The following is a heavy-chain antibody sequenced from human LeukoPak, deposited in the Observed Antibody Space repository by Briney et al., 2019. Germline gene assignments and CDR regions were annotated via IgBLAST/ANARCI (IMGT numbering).Heavy chain of an antibody. CDR1: GGSFSGYY. V-gene: IGHV3-20*04. Sequence: PSETLSLTCAVYGGSFSGYYWSWIRQPPGKGLEWVSGINWNGGSTGYADSVKGRFTISRDNAKNSLYLQMNSLRAEDTALYYCARGSWDSSGYYGGYYYMDVWGKGTTVTVSS. CDR2: INWNGGST. D-gene: IGHD3-22*01. J-gene: IGHJ6*03. CDR3: ARGSWDSSGYYGGYYYMDV.